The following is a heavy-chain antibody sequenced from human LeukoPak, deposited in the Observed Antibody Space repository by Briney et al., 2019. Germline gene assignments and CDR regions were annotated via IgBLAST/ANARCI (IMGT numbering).Heavy chain of an antibody. D-gene: IGHD1-26*01. J-gene: IGHJ4*02. CDR1: GGSIITTNW. V-gene: IGHV4-4*02. CDR2: VHLNGAT. CDR3: TRESGAFSPFGF. Sequence: SETLPLTCGVSGGSIITTNWWSWVRQPPGKGLEWIGEVHLNGATNYNPSLESRVSMSIDKSKNQLSLKLNSVIAADTATYYCTRESGAFSPFGFWGQGTLVTVSS.